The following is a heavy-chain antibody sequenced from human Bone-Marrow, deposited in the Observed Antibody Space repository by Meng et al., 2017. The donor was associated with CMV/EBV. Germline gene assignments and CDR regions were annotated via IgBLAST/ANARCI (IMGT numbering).Heavy chain of an antibody. J-gene: IGHJ3*02. D-gene: IGHD3-9*01. V-gene: IGHV3-30*02. CDR3: AIPYYDILTGYYEGAFDI. CDR1: GFTFSSYG. CDR2: IRYGGSNK. Sequence: GESLKISCAASGFTFSSYGMYWVRQAPGKGLEWVAFIRYGGSNKYYADSVKGRFTISRDNSKTTLYLQMNSLRAEDTAVYYCAIPYYDILTGYYEGAFDIWGQGTMVTASS.